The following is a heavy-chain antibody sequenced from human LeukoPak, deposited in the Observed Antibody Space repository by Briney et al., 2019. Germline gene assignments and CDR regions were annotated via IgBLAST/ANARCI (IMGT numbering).Heavy chain of an antibody. J-gene: IGHJ4*02. CDR1: GFTFDDYA. V-gene: IGHV3-9*01. CDR2: ISWNSGSI. D-gene: IGHD6-19*01. CDR3: AREGGSGWYYFDY. Sequence: PGGSLRLSCAASGFTFDDYAMHWVRQAPGKGLEWVSGISWNSGSIGYADSVKGRFTISRDNSKNTLYLQMNSLRAEDTAVYCCAREGGSGWYYFDYWGQGTLVTVSS.